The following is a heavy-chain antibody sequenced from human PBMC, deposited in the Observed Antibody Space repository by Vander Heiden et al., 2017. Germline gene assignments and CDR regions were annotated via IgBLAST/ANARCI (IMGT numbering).Heavy chain of an antibody. CDR3: ARDGRYDILSGYSIFDS. CDR1: DYSFFSYG. D-gene: IGHD3-9*01. V-gene: IGHV1-18*01. CDR2: IRTYSGTT. J-gene: IGHJ4*02. Sequence: QAQWVQSGAAVKKPGASVKVSCRTADYSFFSYGISWVRQAPGQGFEWMGWIRTYSGTTKFAQRFQDRLRMTSDTSTSTVYMELRSLRSDDSAKYYCARDGRYDILSGYSIFDSWGQGTLVTVSS.